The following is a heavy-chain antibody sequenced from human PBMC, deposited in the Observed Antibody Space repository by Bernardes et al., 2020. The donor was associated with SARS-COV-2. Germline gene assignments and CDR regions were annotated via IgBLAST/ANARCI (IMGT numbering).Heavy chain of an antibody. V-gene: IGHV3-33*01. J-gene: IGHJ4*02. CDR3: ARPRALTKIGYCSSTSCYLDY. D-gene: IGHD2-2*03. CDR1: GFTFSSYG. CDR2: IWYDGSNK. Sequence: GGSLRLSCAASGFTFSSYGMHWVRQAPGKGLEWVAVIWYDGSNKYYADSVKGRFTISRDNSKNTLYLQMNSLRAEDTAVYYCARPRALTKIGYCSSTSCYLDYWGQGTLVTVSS.